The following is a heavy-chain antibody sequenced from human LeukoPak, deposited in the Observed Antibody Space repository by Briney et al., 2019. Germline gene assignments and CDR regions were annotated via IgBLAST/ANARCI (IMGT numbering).Heavy chain of an antibody. D-gene: IGHD7-27*01. J-gene: IGHJ4*02. CDR1: GFTFSSYA. CDR2: ISGSGGST. CDR3: VSRRTNWPFDY. Sequence: LPGGSLRLSCAASGFTFSSYAMSWVRQAPGKGLEWVSAISGSGGSTYYADSVKGRFTISRDNSKNTVYPQMNSLRAEDTAVYYCVSRRTNWPFDYWGQGTLVTVSS. V-gene: IGHV3-23*01.